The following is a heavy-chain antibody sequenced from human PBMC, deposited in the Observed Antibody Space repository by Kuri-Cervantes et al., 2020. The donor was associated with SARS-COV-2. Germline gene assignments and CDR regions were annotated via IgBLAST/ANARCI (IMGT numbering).Heavy chain of an antibody. CDR1: GYTFTDYY. J-gene: IGHJ3*02. D-gene: IGHD3-22*01. Sequence: ASVKVSCKASGYTFTDYYIHWVRQAPGQGLEWMGWVNPKTGGTKYAQKLQGRVTMTRDTSITTAYMELSRLRYDDTAVYYCARDYYDSSGYYPLSDAFDIWGQGTMVTVSS. V-gene: IGHV1-2*02. CDR2: VNPKTGGT. CDR3: ARDYYDSSGYYPLSDAFDI.